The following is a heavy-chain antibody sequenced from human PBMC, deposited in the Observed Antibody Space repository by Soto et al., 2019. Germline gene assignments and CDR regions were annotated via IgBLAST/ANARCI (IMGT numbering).Heavy chain of an antibody. D-gene: IGHD5-12*01. Sequence: QVPLVQSGAEVKKPGASVKVSCKVSGYNLNDLSIHWVRQAPGKGLEWMGGSDPADGETIYAQKFQGRVTMTEATSTDTAYMELSSLRSEDTAVYYCATVIVSTMPLDYWGQGTLVTVSS. CDR1: GYNLNDLS. CDR2: SDPADGET. J-gene: IGHJ4*02. CDR3: ATVIVSTMPLDY. V-gene: IGHV1-24*01.